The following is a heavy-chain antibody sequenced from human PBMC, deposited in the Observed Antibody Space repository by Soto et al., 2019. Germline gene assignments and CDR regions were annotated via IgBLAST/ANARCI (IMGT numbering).Heavy chain of an antibody. CDR3: ACGGPGGYSISWYHFHY. Sequence: TLSLTCTVSGGSISSGGYYLSWIRQHPGKGLEWLGYSYYSGSTYYNPSLKSRVTISVDTSKKQFSLKLSSVTAADTAVYYSACGGPGGYSISWYHFHYWGQGTLVTVSS. D-gene: IGHD6-13*01. J-gene: IGHJ4*02. CDR1: GGSISSGGYY. CDR2: SYYSGST. V-gene: IGHV4-31*03.